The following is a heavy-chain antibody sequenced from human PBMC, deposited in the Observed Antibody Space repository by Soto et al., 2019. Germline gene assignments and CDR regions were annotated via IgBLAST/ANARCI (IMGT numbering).Heavy chain of an antibody. J-gene: IGHJ3*02. V-gene: IGHV1-2*04. Sequence: ASVKVSCKASGYTFTGYYMHWVRQAPGQGLEWMGWINPNSGGTNYAQKFQGWVTMTRDTSISTAYMELSRLRSDDTAVYYCAREGPYSRSFAFDIWGQGTMVTVSS. CDR3: AREGPYSRSFAFDI. D-gene: IGHD6-6*01. CDR2: INPNSGGT. CDR1: GYTFTGYY.